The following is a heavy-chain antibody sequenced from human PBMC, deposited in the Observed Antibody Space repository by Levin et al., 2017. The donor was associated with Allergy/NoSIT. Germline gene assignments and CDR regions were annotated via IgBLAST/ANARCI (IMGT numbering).Heavy chain of an antibody. CDR1: GFTFSSYS. V-gene: IGHV3-21*01. J-gene: IGHJ4*02. D-gene: IGHD4-23*01. Sequence: SCAASGFTFSSYSMNWVRQAPGKGLEWVSSISSSSSYIYYADSVKGRFTISRDNAKNSLYLQMNSLRAEDTAVYYCARFYGGKLRDYWGQGTLVTVSS. CDR3: ARFYGGKLRDY. CDR2: ISSSSSYI.